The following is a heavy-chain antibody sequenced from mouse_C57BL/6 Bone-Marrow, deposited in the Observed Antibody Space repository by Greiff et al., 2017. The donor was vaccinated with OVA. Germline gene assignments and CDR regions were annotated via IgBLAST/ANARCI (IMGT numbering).Heavy chain of an antibody. D-gene: IGHD1-1*02. J-gene: IGHJ2*01. V-gene: IGHV7-3*01. Sequence: EVQGVESGGGLVQPGGSLSLSCAASGFTFTDYYMRWVRQPPGKALEWLGFIRNRANGFTTEYSVSVKGRFTIARDNSQSILYLQMNALRAEDSAVYYCARYSPSDYYDGRYFDYWGTGTTLTVSS. CDR2: IRNRANGFTT. CDR3: ARYSPSDYYDGRYFDY. CDR1: GFTFTDYY.